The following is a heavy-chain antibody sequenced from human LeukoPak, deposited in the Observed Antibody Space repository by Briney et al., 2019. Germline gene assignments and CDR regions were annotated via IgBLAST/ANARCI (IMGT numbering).Heavy chain of an antibody. V-gene: IGHV3-23*01. Sequence: GGSLRLSCAASGFTFSSYAMSWVRQAPGKGLEWVSVISGSGGSTYYADSVKGRFTISRDNSKNTLYLQMNSLRAEDTAVYYCAKDGMATISYYFDYWGQGTLVTVSS. D-gene: IGHD5-24*01. J-gene: IGHJ4*02. CDR2: ISGSGGST. CDR1: GFTFSSYA. CDR3: AKDGMATISYYFDY.